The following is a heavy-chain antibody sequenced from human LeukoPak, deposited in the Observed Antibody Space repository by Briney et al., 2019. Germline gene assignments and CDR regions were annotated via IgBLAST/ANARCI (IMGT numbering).Heavy chain of an antibody. J-gene: IGHJ4*02. D-gene: IGHD3-22*01. Sequence: GGSLRLSCAASGFTVSSNYMSWVRQAPGKGLEWVAVIYSGGSTYYADSVKGRFTISRDNAKNSLYLQMNSLRAEDTAVYYCARDDGKYYYDSSGYYSGEFDYWGQGTLVTVSS. CDR3: ARDDGKYYYDSSGYYSGEFDY. V-gene: IGHV3-66*01. CDR2: IYSGGST. CDR1: GFTVSSNY.